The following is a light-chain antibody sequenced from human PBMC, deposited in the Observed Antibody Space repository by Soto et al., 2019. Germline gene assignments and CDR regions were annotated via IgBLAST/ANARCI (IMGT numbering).Light chain of an antibody. V-gene: IGLV2-23*01. CDR1: SSVVGSYNL. CDR2: EGS. Sequence: QSVLTQPASVSGSPGQSITISCPGTSSVVGSYNLVSWYQQHPGKAPKLMIYEGSKRPSGVSNRFSGSKSGNTASLTISGLQAEDEADYYCCSYAGSSTYVFGTGTKVTVL. J-gene: IGLJ1*01. CDR3: CSYAGSSTYV.